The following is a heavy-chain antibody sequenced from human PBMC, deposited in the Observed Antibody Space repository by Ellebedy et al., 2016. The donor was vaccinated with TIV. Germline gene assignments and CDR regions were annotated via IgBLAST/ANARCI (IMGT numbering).Heavy chain of an antibody. CDR3: ARALGYCSSTSCP. CDR2: INHSGST. D-gene: IGHD2-2*01. CDR1: GGSFSGYY. J-gene: IGHJ5*02. V-gene: IGHV4-34*01. Sequence: SETLSLXXAVYGGSFSGYYWSWIRQPPGKGLEWIGEINHSGSTNYNPSLKSRVTISVDTSKNQFSLKLSSVTAADTAVYYCARALGYCSSTSCPWGQGTLVTVSS.